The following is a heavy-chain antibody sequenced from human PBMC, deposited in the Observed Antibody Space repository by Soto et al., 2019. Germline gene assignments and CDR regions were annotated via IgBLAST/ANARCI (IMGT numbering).Heavy chain of an antibody. J-gene: IGHJ3*02. V-gene: IGHV3-23*01. CDR2: ISGSGGST. CDR3: AKDLLLWFGGPPLHDAFDI. Sequence: EVQLLESGGGLVQPGGSLRLSCAASGFTFSSYAMSWVRQAPGKGLEWVSAISGSGGSTYYADSVKGRFTISRDNSKNTLYLQMNSLRAEDTAVYYCAKDLLLWFGGPPLHDAFDIWGQGTMVTVSS. CDR1: GFTFSSYA. D-gene: IGHD3-10*01.